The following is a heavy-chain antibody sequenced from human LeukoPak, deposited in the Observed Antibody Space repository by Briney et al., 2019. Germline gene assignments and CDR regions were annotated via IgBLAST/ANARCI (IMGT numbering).Heavy chain of an antibody. CDR1: GFTFSSYG. D-gene: IGHD6-13*01. J-gene: IGHJ3*02. CDR2: ISYDGSNK. V-gene: IGHV3-30*19. Sequence: GGSLRLSCAASGFTFSSYGMHWVRQAPGKGLEWVAVISYDGSNKYYADSVKGRFTISRDNSKNTLYLQMNSLRAEDTAVYYCARDIIAAAGDDAFDIWGQGTMVTVSS. CDR3: ARDIIAAAGDDAFDI.